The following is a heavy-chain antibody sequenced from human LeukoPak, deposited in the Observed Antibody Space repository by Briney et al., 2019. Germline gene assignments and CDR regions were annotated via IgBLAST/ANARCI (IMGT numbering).Heavy chain of an antibody. J-gene: IGHJ4*02. CDR1: GGSISCGGYY. D-gene: IGHD3-10*01. CDR2: IYYSGST. V-gene: IGHV4-31*03. Sequence: PSQTLSLTCTVSGGSISCGGYYWSWIRQHPGKGLEWIGYIYYSGSTYYNPSLKSRVTISVDTSKNQFSLKLSSVTAADTAVYYCARGSVRGLAFDYWGQGTLVTVSS. CDR3: ARGSVRGLAFDY.